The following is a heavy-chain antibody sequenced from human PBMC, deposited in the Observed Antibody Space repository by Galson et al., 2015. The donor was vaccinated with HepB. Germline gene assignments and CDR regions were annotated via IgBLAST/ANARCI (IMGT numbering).Heavy chain of an antibody. V-gene: IGHV1-2*02. CDR2: INPDSGGT. CDR1: GYTFTGYY. Sequence: SVKVSCKASGYTFTGYYMHWVRQAPGQGLEWMGWINPDSGGTNYAQKFQGRVTMTRDTSISTAYMELSRLRSDDTAVYYCARPYLDIVVVPAADYYYGMDVWGQGTTVTVSS. J-gene: IGHJ6*02. D-gene: IGHD2-2*03. CDR3: ARPYLDIVVVPAADYYYGMDV.